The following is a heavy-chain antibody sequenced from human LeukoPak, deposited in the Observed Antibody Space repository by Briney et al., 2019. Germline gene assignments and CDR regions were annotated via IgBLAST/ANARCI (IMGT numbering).Heavy chain of an antibody. V-gene: IGHV3-64*01. CDR3: ARYSYGLGY. D-gene: IGHD5-18*01. Sequence: GGSLRLSCAASGFTFSTYAMHWVRQAQGKGLEYVSSISSNGGSTYYANSVKGRFTISRDNSKNTLYLQMGSLRAEDMAVYYCARYSYGLGYWGQGTLVTVSS. CDR1: GFTFSTYA. J-gene: IGHJ4*02. CDR2: ISSNGGST.